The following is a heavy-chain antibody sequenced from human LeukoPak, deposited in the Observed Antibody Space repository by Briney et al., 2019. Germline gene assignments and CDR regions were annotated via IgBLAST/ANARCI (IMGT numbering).Heavy chain of an antibody. D-gene: IGHD5-18*01. Sequence: SETLSLTCTVSGGSISRGDYYWSWLRQPPGKGLEWIGYIYYSGSTDYNPSLKSRVTISVDTSKNQFSLKLSSVTAADTAVYYCASGGTAMFFDYWGQGTLVTVSS. CDR3: ASGGTAMFFDY. CDR2: IYYSGST. CDR1: GGSISRGDYY. V-gene: IGHV4-30-4*01. J-gene: IGHJ4*02.